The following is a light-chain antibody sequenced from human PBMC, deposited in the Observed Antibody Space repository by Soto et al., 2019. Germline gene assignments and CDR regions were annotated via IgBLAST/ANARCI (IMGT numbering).Light chain of an antibody. V-gene: IGKV1-8*01. J-gene: IGKJ4*01. CDR3: QQYYSYPLT. CDR2: AAS. CDR1: QGISSY. Sequence: AIRMTQSPSSFSASTGDRVTITCRASQGISSYLAWYQQKPGKAPKLLIYAASTLQSGVPSRFSGSGSGTVFTFTICCLHSEDFATYYCQQYYSYPLTFGGGTKVDIK.